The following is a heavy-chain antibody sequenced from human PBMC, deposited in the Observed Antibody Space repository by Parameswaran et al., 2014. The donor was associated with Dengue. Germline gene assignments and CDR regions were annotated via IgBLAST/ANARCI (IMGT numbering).Heavy chain of an antibody. CDR3: ARDGGKVDSYFYGLDV. CDR2: ISAYNGDT. D-gene: IGHD1-26*01. V-gene: IGHV1-18*01. Sequence: WVRQAPGQGLEWMGWISAYNGDTEYTENLQGRVTMTTDTSTTTAYMELRSLRSDDTAVYYCARDGGKVDSYFYGLDVWGQGTTVTVSS. J-gene: IGHJ6*02.